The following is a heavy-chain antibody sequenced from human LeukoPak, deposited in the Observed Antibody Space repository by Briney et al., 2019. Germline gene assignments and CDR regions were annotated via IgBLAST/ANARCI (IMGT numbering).Heavy chain of an antibody. Sequence: GESLKISCKGSGYSFTSYWIGWVRQMPGKGLEWMGIIYPGDSDTRYSPSFQGQVTISADKSISTAYLQWSSLKASDTAMYYCARAPTYYYDSSGHPGTFDIWGQGTMVTVSS. CDR3: ARAPTYYYDSSGHPGTFDI. V-gene: IGHV5-51*01. CDR1: GYSFTSYW. D-gene: IGHD3-22*01. J-gene: IGHJ3*02. CDR2: IYPGDSDT.